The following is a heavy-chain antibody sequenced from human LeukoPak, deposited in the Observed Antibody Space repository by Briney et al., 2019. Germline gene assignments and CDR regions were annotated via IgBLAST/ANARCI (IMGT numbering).Heavy chain of an antibody. CDR3: ARGVMASRAVAGYYFDY. J-gene: IGHJ4*02. D-gene: IGHD6-19*01. Sequence: SETLSLTCAVYGGSFSGYYWSWIRQPPGKGLEWIGEINHSGSTNYNPSLKSRVTISVDTSKNQFSLKLSSVTAADTAVYYCARGVMASRAVAGYYFDYWGQGTLVTVSS. V-gene: IGHV4-34*01. CDR2: INHSGST. CDR1: GGSFSGYY.